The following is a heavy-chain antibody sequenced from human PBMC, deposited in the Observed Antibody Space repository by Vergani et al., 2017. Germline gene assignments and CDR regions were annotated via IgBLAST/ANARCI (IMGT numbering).Heavy chain of an antibody. J-gene: IGHJ3*01. CDR2: LVPIFGTA. V-gene: IGHV1-69*13. Sequence: QVQLVQSGAEVKKPGSSVKVSCKASGGTFSISAISWVRQAPGQGLEWLGRLVPIFGTANYAQRFQGRVTITADESTSTAYMELSSLRSEDTAVYYCAGEASDDEILTGLDVDVWGQETMVTVAA. D-gene: IGHD3-9*01. CDR3: AGEASDDEILTGLDVDV. CDR1: GGTFSISA.